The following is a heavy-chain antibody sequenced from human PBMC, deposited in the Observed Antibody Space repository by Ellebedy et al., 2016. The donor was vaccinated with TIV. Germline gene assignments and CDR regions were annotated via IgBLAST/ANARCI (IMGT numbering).Heavy chain of an antibody. CDR2: ITESGGNT. CDR3: ARDPVGVGPAFDV. V-gene: IGHV3-23*01. D-gene: IGHD4-23*01. CDR1: GVTLSTTY. J-gene: IGHJ3*01. Sequence: GESLKISCAAYGVTLSTTYISWVRQAPGKGLEWVSSITESGGNTYYADSVKGRFTISRDNSKDTLYLQMNSLRAEDTAIYYCARDPVGVGPAFDVWGQGTMVTVSS.